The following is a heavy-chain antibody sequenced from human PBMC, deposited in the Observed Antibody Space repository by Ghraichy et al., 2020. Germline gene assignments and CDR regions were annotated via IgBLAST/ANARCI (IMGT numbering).Heavy chain of an antibody. Sequence: GGSLRLSCAASGLTFSSYSMNWVRQAPGKGLEWVSYISSSSSTIYYADSVKGRFTISRDNAKNSLYLQMNSLRDEDTAVYYCARARTTNYGDYAPFDYWGQVTLVTVPS. CDR1: GLTFSSYS. CDR2: ISSSSSTI. V-gene: IGHV3-48*02. CDR3: ARARTTNYGDYAPFDY. D-gene: IGHD4-17*01. J-gene: IGHJ4*02.